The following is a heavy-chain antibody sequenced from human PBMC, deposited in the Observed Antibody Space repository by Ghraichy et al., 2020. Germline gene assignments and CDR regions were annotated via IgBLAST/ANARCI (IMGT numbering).Heavy chain of an antibody. V-gene: IGHV1-18*04. D-gene: IGHD3-16*01. Sequence: ASVKVSCKASGYTFSNYGITWVRLAPGQGLKWMGWISSYNGDTKYARRLQGRVTMTTDTSTSTAYMELRSLRSDDTAVYYCARSFRGPFGWFDPWGQGTLVTISS. CDR2: ISSYNGDT. CDR3: ARSFRGPFGWFDP. CDR1: GYTFSNYG. J-gene: IGHJ5*02.